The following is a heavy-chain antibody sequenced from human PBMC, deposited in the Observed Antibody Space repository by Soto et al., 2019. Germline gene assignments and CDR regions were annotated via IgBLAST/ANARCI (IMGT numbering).Heavy chain of an antibody. CDR3: ARGGEDIVATRGPSDY. V-gene: IGHV3-21*01. D-gene: IGHD5-12*01. CDR2: ISSSSSYI. Sequence: EVQLVESGGGLVKPGGSLRLSCAASGFTFSSYSMNWVRQAPGKGLEWVSSISSSSSYIYYADSVKGRFTISRDNANNSLYLQMNSLRAEDTAVYYCARGGEDIVATRGPSDYWGQGTLVTVSS. CDR1: GFTFSSYS. J-gene: IGHJ4*02.